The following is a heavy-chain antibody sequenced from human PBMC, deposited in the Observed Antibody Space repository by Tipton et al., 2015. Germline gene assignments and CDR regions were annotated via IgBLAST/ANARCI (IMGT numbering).Heavy chain of an antibody. J-gene: IGHJ5*02. V-gene: IGHV3-23*01. D-gene: IGHD2-2*01. CDR1: GFTFSSYS. Sequence: SLRLSCAASGFTFSSYSMNWVRQAPGKGLEWVSAISGSVGTTYYADSVKGRFTISRDNSKNTLYLQMNSLRAEDTAVYYCARIVVAFEDGNYNWFDPWGQGTLVIVSS. CDR3: ARIVVAFEDGNYNWFDP. CDR2: ISGSVGTT.